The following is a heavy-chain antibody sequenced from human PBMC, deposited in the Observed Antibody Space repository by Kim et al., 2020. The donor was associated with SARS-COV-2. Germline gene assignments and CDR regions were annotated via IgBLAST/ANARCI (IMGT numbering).Heavy chain of an antibody. CDR3: ARFGYSSGWYYYYGMDV. CDR1: GGTFITYA. CDR2: IIPIFGTA. D-gene: IGHD6-19*01. V-gene: IGHV1-69*13. J-gene: IGHJ6*02. Sequence: SVKVSCKASGGTFITYAITWVRQAPGQGLEWMGKIIPIFGTANYAQKFQDRVTITADESTSTAYMALSSLRSEDTAVYYCARFGYSSGWYYYYGMDVWGQGTTVTVSS.